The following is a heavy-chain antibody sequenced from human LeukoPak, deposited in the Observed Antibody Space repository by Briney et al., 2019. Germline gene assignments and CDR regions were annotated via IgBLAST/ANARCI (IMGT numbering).Heavy chain of an antibody. CDR3: ARVEYDFWSGSLGYFDY. J-gene: IGHJ4*02. CDR2: IYYSGST. D-gene: IGHD3-3*01. Sequence: SETLSLTCTVSGGSISSSSYYWGWIRQPPGKGLKWIGSIYYSGSTYYNPSLKSRVTISVDTSKNQFSLKLSSVTAADTAVCYCARVEYDFWSGSLGYFDYWGQGTLVTVSS. CDR1: GGSISSSSYY. V-gene: IGHV4-39*07.